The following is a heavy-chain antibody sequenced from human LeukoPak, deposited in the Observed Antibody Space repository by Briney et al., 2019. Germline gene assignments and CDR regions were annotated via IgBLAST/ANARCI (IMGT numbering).Heavy chain of an antibody. V-gene: IGHV1-46*01. CDR3: ARLLVGATYFDY. J-gene: IGHJ4*02. Sequence: ASVKVSCKASGYTFTSYYMHWVRQAPGQGLEWMGIINPSGGSTSYAQKFQGRVTMTRDMSTSTVYMELSSLRSEDTAMYYCARLLVGATYFDYWGQGTLVTVSS. D-gene: IGHD1-26*01. CDR2: INPSGGST. CDR1: GYTFTSYY.